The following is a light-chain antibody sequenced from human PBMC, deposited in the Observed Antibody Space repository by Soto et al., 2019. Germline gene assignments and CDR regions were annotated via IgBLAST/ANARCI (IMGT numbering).Light chain of an antibody. CDR1: QSLTVNY. CDR2: LAS. V-gene: IGKV3-20*01. J-gene: IGKJ1*01. Sequence: EIVLTQSPGTLSLSPGERATLSCRASQSLTVNYFAWYHQKPGQAPRPRIYLASSRATGIPDRFSGSVSGTAFTLTISRLEPEDFAVYSCHQYGTSPPTWTFGQGTKADIK. CDR3: HQYGTSPPTWT.